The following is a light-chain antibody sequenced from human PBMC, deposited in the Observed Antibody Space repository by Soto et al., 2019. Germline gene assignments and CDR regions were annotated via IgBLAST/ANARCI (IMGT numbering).Light chain of an antibody. CDR1: SSDVGGYNY. CDR2: EVS. V-gene: IGLV2-8*01. J-gene: IGLJ2*01. CDR3: SSYAGSSNFVV. Sequence: QSALTQPPSVSGSPGQSVTISCTGSSSDVGGYNYVSWYQQHPGKAPKLMICEVSKRPSGVPDRFSGSKSGNTASLTVSGLQAEDEADYYCSSYAGSSNFVVFGGGTKVTVL.